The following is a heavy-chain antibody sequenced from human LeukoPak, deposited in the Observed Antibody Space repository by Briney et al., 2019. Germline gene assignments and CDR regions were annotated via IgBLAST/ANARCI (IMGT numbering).Heavy chain of an antibody. CDR1: GFSLSTSGVG. Sequence: ESGPTLVKPTQTLTLTCTFSGFSLSTSGVGVGWIRQPPGKALEWLAPIYWNDDKRYSPSLKSRLTITKDTSKNQVVLTMTNMDPVDTATYYCAHHELEYSSSFLFDYWGQGTLVTVSS. CDR3: AHHELEYSSSFLFDY. J-gene: IGHJ4*02. D-gene: IGHD6-6*01. V-gene: IGHV2-5*01. CDR2: IYWNDDK.